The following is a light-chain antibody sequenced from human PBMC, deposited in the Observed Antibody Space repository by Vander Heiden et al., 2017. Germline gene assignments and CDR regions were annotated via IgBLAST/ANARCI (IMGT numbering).Light chain of an antibody. J-gene: IGKJ2*01. CDR3: QQYYSIPYT. CDR1: QSILYSYNNNNY. Sequence: DIVMTQSPDSLAVSLGERDTINCKSSQSILYSYNNNNYLAWYQQKPGQPPKLLIYWASTRESGVPGRFTGSGSGADFTLTINSLRPEDAAVYYCQQYYSIPYTFGQGTKLEIK. CDR2: WAS. V-gene: IGKV4-1*01.